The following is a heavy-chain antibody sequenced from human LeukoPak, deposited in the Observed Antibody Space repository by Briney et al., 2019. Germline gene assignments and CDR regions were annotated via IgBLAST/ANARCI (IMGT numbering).Heavy chain of an antibody. V-gene: IGHV3-23*01. CDR2: ISGSGGST. CDR1: GFTFSSYA. D-gene: IGHD2-8*01. J-gene: IGHJ5*02. Sequence: GGSLRLSCAASGFTFSSYAMSWVRQAPGKGLEWVSAISGSGGSTYYADSVKGRFTISRDNAKNSLFLQMNSLRADDTAVYYCASQRQWDWFDPWGQGTLVTVSS. CDR3: ASQRQWDWFDP.